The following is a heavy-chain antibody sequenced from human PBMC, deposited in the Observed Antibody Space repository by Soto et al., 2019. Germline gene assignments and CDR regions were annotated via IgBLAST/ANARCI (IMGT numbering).Heavy chain of an antibody. D-gene: IGHD1-1*01. CDR2: ISAHNGNT. J-gene: IGHJ4*02. Sequence: QVHLVQSGAEVKKPGASVKVSCKASGYTFTSYGITWVRQAPGQGLEWMGWISAHNGNTDYAQKLQGRFIVTRDTSTSTDDMDLSGLSSDVKAVYYCASRGYGDYWGQGALVTVSS. CDR1: GYTFTSYG. V-gene: IGHV1-18*01. CDR3: ASRGYGDY.